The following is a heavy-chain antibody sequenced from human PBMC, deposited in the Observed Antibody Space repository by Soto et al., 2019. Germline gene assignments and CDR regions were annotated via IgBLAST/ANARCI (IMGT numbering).Heavy chain of an antibody. V-gene: IGHV4-30-4*01. D-gene: IGHD1-26*01. CDR1: GGSISSGDYY. Sequence: TLSLTCTVSGGSISSGDYYWSWIRQPPGKGLEWIGYIYYSGSTYYNPSLKSRVTISADTSKNQFSLKLSSVTAADTAVYYCARGPPLVGATRGSYYFDYWGQGTLVTVSS. CDR2: IYYSGST. CDR3: ARGPPLVGATRGSYYFDY. J-gene: IGHJ4*02.